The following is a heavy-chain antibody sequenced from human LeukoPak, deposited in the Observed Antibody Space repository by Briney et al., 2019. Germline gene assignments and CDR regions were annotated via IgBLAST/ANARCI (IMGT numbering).Heavy chain of an antibody. CDR1: GFTVSSNY. Sequence: AGGSLRLSCAASGFTVSSNYMSWVRQAPGKGLEWISVIYSDGSTSYADSVKGRFTISRDNSKNTLFLQMNSLRAEDTAVYYCVRDAPYYYDSSGYRLSYFDYWGQGTLVTVSS. CDR2: IYSDGST. D-gene: IGHD3-22*01. CDR3: VRDAPYYYDSSGYRLSYFDY. V-gene: IGHV3-66*01. J-gene: IGHJ4*02.